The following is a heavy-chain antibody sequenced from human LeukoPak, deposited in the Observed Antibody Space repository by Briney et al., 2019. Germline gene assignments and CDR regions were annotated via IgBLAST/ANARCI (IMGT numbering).Heavy chain of an antibody. D-gene: IGHD3-10*01. Sequence: PSETLSLTCAVYGGSFSGYYWSWIRQPPGKGLEWIGEINHSGSTNYNPSLKSRVTISVDTSKNQFSLKLSSVTAADTAVYYCARHSGILWFGELLYFSGFDYWGQGTLVTVSS. V-gene: IGHV4-34*01. CDR1: GGSFSGYY. CDR2: INHSGST. J-gene: IGHJ4*02. CDR3: ARHSGILWFGELLYFSGFDY.